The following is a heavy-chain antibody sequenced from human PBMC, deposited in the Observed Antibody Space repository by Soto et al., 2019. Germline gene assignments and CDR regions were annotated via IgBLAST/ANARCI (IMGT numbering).Heavy chain of an antibody. CDR3: ACLVDTAMVNGGLDY. CDR1: GYSFTSYW. V-gene: IGHV5-51*01. CDR2: IYPGDSDT. D-gene: IGHD5-18*01. Sequence: GESLKISCKGSGYSFTSYWIGWVRQMPGKGLEWMGIIYPGDSDTRYSPSFQGQVTISADKSISTAYLQWSSLKASDTAMYYCACLVDTAMVNGGLDYWGQGTLVTVSS. J-gene: IGHJ4*02.